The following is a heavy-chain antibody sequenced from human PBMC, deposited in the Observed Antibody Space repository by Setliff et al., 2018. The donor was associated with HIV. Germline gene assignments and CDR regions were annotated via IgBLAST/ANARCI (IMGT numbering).Heavy chain of an antibody. Sequence: GGSLRLSCAASGFTFRSFGMHRVRQVPGKGLEWVAVIWYDGINKNYADSVRGRFTISRDNSRDTLYLEMSSLRVEDTALYYCAKADDGAAAGPAPWGQGTRVTVSS. CDR2: IWYDGINK. D-gene: IGHD6-13*01. J-gene: IGHJ5*02. CDR3: AKADDGAAAGPAP. V-gene: IGHV3-33*06. CDR1: GFTFRSFG.